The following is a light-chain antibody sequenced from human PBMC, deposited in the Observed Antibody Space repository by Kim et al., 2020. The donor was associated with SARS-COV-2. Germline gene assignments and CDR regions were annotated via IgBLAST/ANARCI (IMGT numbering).Light chain of an antibody. V-gene: IGLV3-27*01. CDR1: VLAKVY. J-gene: IGLJ3*02. CDR3: YSSANKNTRL. CDR2: KDN. Sequence: SYELTQASSVSVSPGQTAMITCSGDVLAKVYVRWFQQKPGQAPILVMHKDNERPSGIPERCSGSSSGTTVTLTISGAQPEDEGVYYCYSSANKNTRLFGGGTQLTVL.